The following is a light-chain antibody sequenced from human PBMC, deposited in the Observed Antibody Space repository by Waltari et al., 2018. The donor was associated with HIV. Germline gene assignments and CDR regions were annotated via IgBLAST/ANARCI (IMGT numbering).Light chain of an antibody. V-gene: IGLV2-8*01. CDR1: SSDLGDYDY. Sequence: QSALTQPPSASGSPGQSVTISCTGTSSDLGDYDYVSWYQHQPGEAPRLLIYEVRNGPSGVPHRFSGSKSGNTSALTVSGLQAEDEADYYCSSYGGNSNVIFGGGTKLTVL. J-gene: IGLJ2*01. CDR3: SSYGGNSNVI. CDR2: EVR.